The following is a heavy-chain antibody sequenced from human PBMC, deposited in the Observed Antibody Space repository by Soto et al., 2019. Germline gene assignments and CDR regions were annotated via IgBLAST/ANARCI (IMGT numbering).Heavy chain of an antibody. CDR2: IKQDGSEK. CDR1: GFTFSDSW. D-gene: IGHD3-16*01. Sequence: EVQLVESGGGLVQPGGSLRLSCAASGFTFSDSWMDWVRQAPGKGPEWVANIKQDGSEKNYVDSVKGRFIISRDNAKKSLYLQMNSLRAEDTAVYYCASLGRHGWGQGTTVTVSS. J-gene: IGHJ6*02. V-gene: IGHV3-7*01. CDR3: ASLGRHG.